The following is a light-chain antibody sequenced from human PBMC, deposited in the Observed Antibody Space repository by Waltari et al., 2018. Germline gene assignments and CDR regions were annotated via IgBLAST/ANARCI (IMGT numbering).Light chain of an antibody. Sequence: DVQMTQSPSTLSASVGHRVTIPCRASRNIRVWLAWYQQRPGKAPRLLIYGASTLQTGVPARFSGSGSGTEFTLTINSLQPDDFATYYCQQYNGYFTWTFGQGTKVEIK. CDR3: QQYNGYFTWT. V-gene: IGKV1-5*01. CDR1: RNIRVW. J-gene: IGKJ1*01. CDR2: GAS.